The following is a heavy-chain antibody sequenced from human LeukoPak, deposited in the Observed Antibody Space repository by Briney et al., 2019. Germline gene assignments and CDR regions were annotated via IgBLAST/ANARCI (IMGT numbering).Heavy chain of an antibody. Sequence: ASVKVSCKASGYMFTSYGINWGRQAPGQGLGGMGWISAYNGNTDYAQKLQGRVTMTTETSTSTAYMEVRSLRSDDTAVYSCARANTAMETGTYYYYGMDVWGQGTTVTVSS. CDR1: GYMFTSYG. D-gene: IGHD5-18*01. V-gene: IGHV1-18*01. CDR2: ISAYNGNT. CDR3: ARANTAMETGTYYYYGMDV. J-gene: IGHJ6*02.